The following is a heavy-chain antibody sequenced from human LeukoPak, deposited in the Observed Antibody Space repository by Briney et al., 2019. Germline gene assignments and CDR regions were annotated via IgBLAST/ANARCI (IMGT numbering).Heavy chain of an antibody. CDR3: ARSLYYYDSSGYVDY. CDR2: IYTSGST. Sequence: SETLSLTCTVSGGSNSSGSYYWSWIRQPAGKGLEWIGRIYTSGSTNYNPSLKGRVTISVDTSKNQFSLKLSSVTAADTAVYYCARSLYYYDSSGYVDYWGQGTLVTVSS. CDR1: GGSNSSGSYY. D-gene: IGHD3-22*01. V-gene: IGHV4-61*02. J-gene: IGHJ4*02.